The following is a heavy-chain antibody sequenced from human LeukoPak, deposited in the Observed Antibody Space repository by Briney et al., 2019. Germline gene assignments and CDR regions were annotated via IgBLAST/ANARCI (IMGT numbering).Heavy chain of an antibody. CDR1: GYTFTGYY. CDR2: INPNSGGT. V-gene: IGHV1-2*02. Sequence: ASVKVSCKASGYTFTGYYMHWVRQAPGQGLEWMGWINPNSGGTNYAQKFQGRVTMARDTSISTAYMGLSRLRSEDTAVYYCARELIQQWLAQAVTGLNAFDIWGQGTMVTVSS. J-gene: IGHJ3*02. D-gene: IGHD6-19*01. CDR3: ARELIQQWLAQAVTGLNAFDI.